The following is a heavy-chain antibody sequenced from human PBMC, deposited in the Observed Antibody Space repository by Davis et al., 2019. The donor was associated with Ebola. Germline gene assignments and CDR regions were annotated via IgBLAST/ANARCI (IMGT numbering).Heavy chain of an antibody. V-gene: IGHV3-48*02. Sequence: GESLKISCAASGFTFSSYSMNWVRQAPGKGLEWVSYISSSSSTIYYADSVKGRFTISRDNAKNSLYLQMNSLRDEDTAVYYCARDLGSGWSAFDYWGQGTLVTVSS. CDR3: ARDLGSGWSAFDY. D-gene: IGHD6-19*01. J-gene: IGHJ4*02. CDR1: GFTFSSYS. CDR2: ISSSSSTI.